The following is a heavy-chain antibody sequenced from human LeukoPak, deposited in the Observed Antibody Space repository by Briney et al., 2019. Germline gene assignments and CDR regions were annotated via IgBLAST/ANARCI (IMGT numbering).Heavy chain of an antibody. J-gene: IGHJ4*02. CDR3: ARGYDFWSGYYHLPFDY. V-gene: IGHV1-18*01. CDR2: ISTYNGNT. CDR1: GYTXTSYG. Sequence: ASVKVSCKASGYTXTSYGISWVRQAPGQGLEWMGWISTYNGNTNYAQKLQGRVTMTTDTSTSSAYMELRSLRSDDTAVYYCARGYDFWSGYYHLPFDYWGQGTLVTVSS. D-gene: IGHD3-3*01.